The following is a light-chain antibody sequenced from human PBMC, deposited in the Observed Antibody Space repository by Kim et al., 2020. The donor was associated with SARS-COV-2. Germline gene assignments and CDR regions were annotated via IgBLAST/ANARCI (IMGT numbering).Light chain of an antibody. Sequence: QSVLTQPASASGPPGQRVTISCSGSNSNIGTNAVNWYHQLPGTAPKLLIYTNNQRLSGVPDRFSGSKSGTSASLAISELQSEDEAIYYCATWDDSLNAVVFGGGTQLPVL. CDR2: TNN. CDR3: ATWDDSLNAVV. J-gene: IGLJ2*01. V-gene: IGLV1-44*01. CDR1: NSNIGTNA.